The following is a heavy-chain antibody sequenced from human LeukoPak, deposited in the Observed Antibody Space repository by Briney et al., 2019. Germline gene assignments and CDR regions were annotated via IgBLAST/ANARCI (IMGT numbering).Heavy chain of an antibody. D-gene: IGHD3-9*01. V-gene: IGHV3-7*01. CDR3: TRDICPSSYYFDF. CDR2: IKQDGSEK. Sequence: GGSLRLSCAASGFTFNGYWMSWVRQAPGKALDWVANIKQDGSEKYYVDSVRGRVTISRDNAENSLFLQMNRLRVEDTAVYYCTRDICPSSYYFDFWGQGTLVTVSS. J-gene: IGHJ4*02. CDR1: GFTFNGYW.